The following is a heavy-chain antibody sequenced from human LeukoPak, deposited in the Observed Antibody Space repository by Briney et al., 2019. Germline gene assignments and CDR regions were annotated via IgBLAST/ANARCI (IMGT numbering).Heavy chain of an antibody. Sequence: GGSLRLSCAASGFTFDSYDMSWVRQAPGKGLGWVSGTSASGGRTYYAGSVKGRFTISRDNSKNTLYLQMNSLRAEDTAVYYCTLTLVRGRVYGMDVWGEGTTVTVSS. J-gene: IGHJ6*04. V-gene: IGHV3-23*01. CDR1: GFTFDSYD. D-gene: IGHD3-10*01. CDR3: TLTLVRGRVYGMDV. CDR2: TSASGGRT.